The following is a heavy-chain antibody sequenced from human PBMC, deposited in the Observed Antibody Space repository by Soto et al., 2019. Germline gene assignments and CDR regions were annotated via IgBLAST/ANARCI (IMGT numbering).Heavy chain of an antibody. Sequence: GGSLRLSCAASGFTFSSYSMNWVRQAPGKGLEWVSYISSSSSTIYYADSVKGRFTISRDNAKNSLYLQMNSLRAEDTAVYYCARVPLSGYYYYMDVWGKGTTVTVSS. J-gene: IGHJ6*03. CDR3: ARVPLSGYYYYMDV. CDR1: GFTFSSYS. CDR2: ISSSSSTI. V-gene: IGHV3-48*01. D-gene: IGHD3-10*01.